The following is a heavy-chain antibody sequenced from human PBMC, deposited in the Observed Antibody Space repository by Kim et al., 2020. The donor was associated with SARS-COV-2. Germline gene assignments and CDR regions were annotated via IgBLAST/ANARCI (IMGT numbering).Heavy chain of an antibody. V-gene: IGHV4-39*01. CDR1: GGSISSSSYY. CDR3: ATPPNPHSGSYYGIGY. CDR2: IYYSGST. D-gene: IGHD1-26*01. J-gene: IGHJ4*02. Sequence: SETLSLTCTVSGGSISSSSYYWGWIRQPPGKGLEWIGSIYYSGSTYYNPSLKSRVTIPVDTAKNQFPLKLSSVTAAGTAVYYCATPPNPHSGSYYGIGYWGQGTLVTVSS.